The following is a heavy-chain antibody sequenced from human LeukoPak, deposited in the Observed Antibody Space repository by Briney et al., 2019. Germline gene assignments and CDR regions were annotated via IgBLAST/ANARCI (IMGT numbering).Heavy chain of an antibody. CDR1: GFTVSSNY. D-gene: IGHD3-22*01. Sequence: PGGSLRLSCAASGFTVSSNYMSWVRQAPGKGLEWVAVIYSGGSTYYADSVKGRFTISRDNSKNTLYLQMNRVRAEDTAVYYGGRGTYYYDSSGYYYVHFDYWGRETLVSVCS. J-gene: IGHJ4*02. CDR3: GRGTYYYDSSGYYYVHFDY. CDR2: IYSGGST. V-gene: IGHV3-53*01.